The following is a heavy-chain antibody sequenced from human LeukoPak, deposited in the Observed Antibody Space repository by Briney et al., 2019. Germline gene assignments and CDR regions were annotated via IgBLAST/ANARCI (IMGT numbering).Heavy chain of an antibody. D-gene: IGHD3-22*01. CDR3: ARDRPYYYDSSAYYPDF. V-gene: IGHV1-18*01. Sequence: GASVKVSCKASGYRFTSYGISWVRQAPGQGLEWMGWISGYNGNTNYAQRLQGRVTMTTDTSTSIAYMELRSLSSDDTAVYYCARDRPYYYDSSAYYPDFWGQGTLVTVSS. CDR2: ISGYNGNT. CDR1: GYRFTSYG. J-gene: IGHJ4*02.